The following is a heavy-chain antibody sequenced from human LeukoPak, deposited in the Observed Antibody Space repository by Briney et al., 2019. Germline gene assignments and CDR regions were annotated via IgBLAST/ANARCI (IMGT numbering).Heavy chain of an antibody. CDR2: IGWNSGGI. J-gene: IGHJ4*02. Sequence: PGGSLRLSCAASGFTFDDYAMHWVRHAPGKGLEWVSGIGWNSGGIVYADSVKGRFTISRDNAKNSLYLQMNSLGAEDTPFYYCVKVTAAGFVDHWGQGTLVTVSS. V-gene: IGHV3-9*01. CDR3: VKVTAAGFVDH. CDR1: GFTFDDYA. D-gene: IGHD6-13*01.